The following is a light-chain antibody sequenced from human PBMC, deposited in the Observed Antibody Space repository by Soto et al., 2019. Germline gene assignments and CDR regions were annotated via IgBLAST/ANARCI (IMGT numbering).Light chain of an antibody. CDR2: GAS. CDR1: QGISSN. Sequence: IQLTQSPSSLSASVGDRVTITCRASQGISSNLAWYQQKPGRAPKLLIFGASTLQSGVPSRFSGSGSGTDFTLTISSLQPEDCATYFCQQLNSYPPWTFGQGTKVEIK. J-gene: IGKJ1*01. V-gene: IGKV1-9*01. CDR3: QQLNSYPPWT.